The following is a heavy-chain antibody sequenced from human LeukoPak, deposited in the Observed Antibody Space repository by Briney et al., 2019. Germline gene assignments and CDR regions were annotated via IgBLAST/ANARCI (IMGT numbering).Heavy chain of an antibody. CDR2: ISYDGSNT. CDR1: GFTFSSYG. Sequence: PGRSLRLSCAASGFTFSSYGMHWVRQAPGKGLEWVAVISYDGSNTYYADSVKGRFTISRDNAKNSLYLQMNSLRAEDTAVYYCARESYDSSGYYFGRNWGQGTLVTVSS. CDR3: ARESYDSSGYYFGRN. D-gene: IGHD3-22*01. V-gene: IGHV3-30*03. J-gene: IGHJ4*02.